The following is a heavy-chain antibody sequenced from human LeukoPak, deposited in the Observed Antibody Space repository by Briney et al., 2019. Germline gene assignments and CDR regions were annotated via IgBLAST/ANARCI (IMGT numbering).Heavy chain of an antibody. Sequence: GGSLRLSCAASGFTFSSHWMKWVRQAPGKGPEWVATIKYDGSEKYYVDSVKGLFTISRDNAKNSLHLQTDSLRVEDTAVYYCVRGSSGWKGGDYWGQGTLVTVSS. V-gene: IGHV3-7*01. J-gene: IGHJ4*02. CDR2: IKYDGSEK. D-gene: IGHD6-19*01. CDR3: VRGSSGWKGGDY. CDR1: GFTFSSHW.